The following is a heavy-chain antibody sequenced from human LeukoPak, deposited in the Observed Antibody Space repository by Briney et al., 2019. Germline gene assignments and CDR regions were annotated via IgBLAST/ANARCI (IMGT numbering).Heavy chain of an antibody. V-gene: IGHV3-64*01. Sequence: GGSLRLSCAASGLTFSNYAMYWVRQAPGTGLECVSAISDNGGGTFYANSVKGRFTISRDNSKNTLDLQVGSLRADDMAVYYCARGVSGGYPNYFDYWGQGTLVTVSP. CDR3: ARGVSGGYPNYFDY. CDR2: ISDNGGGT. J-gene: IGHJ4*02. D-gene: IGHD5-12*01. CDR1: GLTFSNYA.